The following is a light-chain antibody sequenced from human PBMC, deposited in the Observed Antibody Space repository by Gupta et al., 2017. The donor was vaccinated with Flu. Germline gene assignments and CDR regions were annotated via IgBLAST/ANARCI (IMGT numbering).Light chain of an antibody. CDR3: MQSLQGLT. V-gene: IGKV2-28*01. CDR1: QILLKSNGSNY. CDR2: LSS. Sequence: DIVMTQYPLSLPVAPGESASMSCRSSQILLKSNGSNYLDWYLQRPGRSPQLLIYLSSHRASGVPDRFSGSGSGTDFTLKISRVEAEDVGVYYCMQSLQGLTFGGGTKMEIK. J-gene: IGKJ4*01.